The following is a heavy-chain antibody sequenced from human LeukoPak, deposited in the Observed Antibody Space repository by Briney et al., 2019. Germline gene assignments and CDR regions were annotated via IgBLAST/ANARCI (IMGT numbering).Heavy chain of an antibody. V-gene: IGHV4-59*01. CDR2: VYQTGST. D-gene: IGHD4-11*01. CDR3: ARGGTASWSSVTWFDA. J-gene: IGHJ5*02. Sequence: SETLSLTCSVSGGSIRSNYYNWIRQPPGKGLEWIGYVYQTGSTTYNPSLKSRVTISIDTSKSQFSLKLSSVTTADTAVYYCARGGTASWSSVTWFDAWGQGTLVTVSS. CDR1: GGSIRSNY.